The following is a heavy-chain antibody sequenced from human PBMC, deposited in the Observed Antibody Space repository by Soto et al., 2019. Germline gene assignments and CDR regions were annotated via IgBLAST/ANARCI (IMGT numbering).Heavy chain of an antibody. Sequence: SVKVSCKASGFTFTSSAVQWVRQARGQRLEGIGWIVVGSGNTNYAQKFQERVTITRDMSTSTAYMELSSLRSEDTAVYYCAAASKGFLEWLYYYYYGMDVWGQGTTVTVSS. CDR1: GFTFTSSA. V-gene: IGHV1-58*01. CDR2: IVVGSGNT. CDR3: AAASKGFLEWLYYYYYGMDV. D-gene: IGHD3-3*01. J-gene: IGHJ6*02.